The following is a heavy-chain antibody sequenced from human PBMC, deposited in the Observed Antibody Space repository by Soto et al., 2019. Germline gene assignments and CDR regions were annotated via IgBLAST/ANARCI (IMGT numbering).Heavy chain of an antibody. V-gene: IGHV1-18*04. D-gene: IGHD6-13*01. J-gene: IGHJ4*02. CDR1: GYTFTSYG. Sequence: GASVKVSCKASGYTFTSYGVSWARQAPGQGLEWMGWISAYNGNTNYAQKLQGRVTMTTDTSTSTAYMELRSLRSDDTAVYYCARGVDSSSWYEEGYWGQGTLVTVSS. CDR2: ISAYNGNT. CDR3: ARGVDSSSWYEEGY.